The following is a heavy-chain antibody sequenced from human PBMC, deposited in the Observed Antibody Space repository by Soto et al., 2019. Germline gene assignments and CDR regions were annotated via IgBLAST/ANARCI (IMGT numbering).Heavy chain of an antibody. D-gene: IGHD6-19*01. CDR1: GFSLSTSGVG. CDR2: IYWDDDK. Sequence: QITLKESGPTLVKPTQTLTLTCTFSGFSLSTSGVGVGWIRQPPGKALEWLALIYWDDDKRYSPSLKSRLTTTKDTSKNQVVLTMTSMDPVDTATYYCAHTLGQWLAYGMDVWGQGTTVTVSS. CDR3: AHTLGQWLAYGMDV. J-gene: IGHJ6*02. V-gene: IGHV2-5*02.